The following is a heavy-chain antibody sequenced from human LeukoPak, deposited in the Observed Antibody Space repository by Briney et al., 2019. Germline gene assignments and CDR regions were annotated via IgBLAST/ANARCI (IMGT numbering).Heavy chain of an antibody. CDR3: ARGGDCSSTSCYHLDY. J-gene: IGHJ4*02. V-gene: IGHV4-38-2*02. Sequence: PSETLSLTCTVSGYSISSGYYWGWIRQPPGKGLEWIGSIYHSGSTYYNPSLKSRVTISVDTSKNQFSLKLSSVTAADTAVYYCARGGDCSSTSCYHLDYWGQGTLVTVSS. CDR2: IYHSGST. CDR1: GYSISSGYY. D-gene: IGHD2-2*01.